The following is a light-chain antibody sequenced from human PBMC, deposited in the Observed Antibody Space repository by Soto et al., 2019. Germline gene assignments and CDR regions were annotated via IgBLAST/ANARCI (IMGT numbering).Light chain of an antibody. CDR1: QSVSDW. Sequence: IQMTQSPSTMSASLGDRVTIXXRASQSVSDWLAWYQQKPGNPPKLXIYDTSRLESAVPSRFSASGSGTEFTLTISGLQPDDFATYYCHQYKSYTWTFGQGTKVDIK. V-gene: IGKV1-5*01. CDR2: DTS. CDR3: HQYKSYTWT. J-gene: IGKJ1*01.